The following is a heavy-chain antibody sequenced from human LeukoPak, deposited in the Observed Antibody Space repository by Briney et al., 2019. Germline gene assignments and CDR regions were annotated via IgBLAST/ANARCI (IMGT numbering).Heavy chain of an antibody. V-gene: IGHV4-34*01. Sequence: SETLSLTCAVYGGSFSGYYWSWIRQPPGKGLEWIGEINHSGSTNYNPSLKSRVTISVDTSKNQFSLKLSSVTAADTAVYYCARMRDIVVVPAGNWFDPWGQGTLVTVSS. CDR2: INHSGST. CDR1: GGSFSGYY. J-gene: IGHJ5*02. D-gene: IGHD2-2*01. CDR3: ARMRDIVVVPAGNWFDP.